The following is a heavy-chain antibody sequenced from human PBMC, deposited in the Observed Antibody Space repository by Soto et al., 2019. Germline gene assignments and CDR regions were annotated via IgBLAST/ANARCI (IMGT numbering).Heavy chain of an antibody. Sequence: ASVKVSCKASGYTFTGYYMHWVRQAPGQGLEWMGWINPNSGGTNYAQKFQGRVTMTRDTSISTAYMELSRLRSDDTAVYYCARADGREAAGNRFDYWGQGTLVTVSS. J-gene: IGHJ4*02. V-gene: IGHV1-2*02. D-gene: IGHD6-13*01. CDR2: INPNSGGT. CDR3: ARADGREAAGNRFDY. CDR1: GYTFTGYY.